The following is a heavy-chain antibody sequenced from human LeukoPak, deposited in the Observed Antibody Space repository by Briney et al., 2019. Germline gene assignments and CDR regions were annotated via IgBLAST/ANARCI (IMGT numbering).Heavy chain of an antibody. V-gene: IGHV1-2*02. Sequence: ASVKVSCKASGYTFTGYYIHWVRQAPGQGLEWMGWINPNSGGTKYAQKFQGRVTMTRDTSISTAYMELSRLRSDDTAVYYCARGMVRGVIGGGAFDIWGQGTMVTVSS. CDR1: GYTFTGYY. CDR2: INPNSGGT. CDR3: ARGMVRGVIGGGAFDI. J-gene: IGHJ3*02. D-gene: IGHD3-10*01.